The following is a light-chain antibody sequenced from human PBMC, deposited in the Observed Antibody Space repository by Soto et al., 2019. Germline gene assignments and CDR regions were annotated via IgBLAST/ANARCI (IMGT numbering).Light chain of an antibody. V-gene: IGKV3-20*01. CDR2: DAS. CDR1: QSVASGH. CDR3: QQYGSAPFT. J-gene: IGKJ3*01. Sequence: EMVLTQSPGTLSLSPGERATLSCRTSQSVASGHLAWYRQKPGQTPRLLIYDASSRATGIPDRISGSGSGTDFTLTISRLEPEDFAVYYCQQYGSAPFTFGPGTKVDIK.